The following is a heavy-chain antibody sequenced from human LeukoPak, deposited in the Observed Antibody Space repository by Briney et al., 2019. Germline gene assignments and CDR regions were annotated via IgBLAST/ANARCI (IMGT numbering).Heavy chain of an antibody. CDR2: IFDERNK. Sequence: PGGSVRLSCSASGFTFGTYAMHWVRQAPGKGLEWVAVIFDERNKFVADSVKGRFTISRDNFKNTLYLQMNSLRDEDTAVYYCARDPSAAEPDYFDYWGQGTLVTVSS. D-gene: IGHD6-25*01. CDR3: ARDPSAAEPDYFDY. CDR1: GFTFGTYA. J-gene: IGHJ4*02. V-gene: IGHV3-30*04.